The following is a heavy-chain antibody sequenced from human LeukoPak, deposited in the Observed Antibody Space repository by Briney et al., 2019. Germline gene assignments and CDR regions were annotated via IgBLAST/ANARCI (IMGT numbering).Heavy chain of an antibody. CDR1: SGSISGSDYY. V-gene: IGHV4-39*02. CDR3: ARLVLSYGNAFDH. CDR2: INYSGNT. J-gene: IGHJ4*02. Sequence: SSETLSLTCTLSSGSISGSDYYWCWIRQPPGKGREWTGSINYSGNTYYDSSLKSRVTISVDTSKNHFSLRLSSVTAADTAVYYCARLVLSYGNAFDHWGQETLVTVSS. D-gene: IGHD3-16*01.